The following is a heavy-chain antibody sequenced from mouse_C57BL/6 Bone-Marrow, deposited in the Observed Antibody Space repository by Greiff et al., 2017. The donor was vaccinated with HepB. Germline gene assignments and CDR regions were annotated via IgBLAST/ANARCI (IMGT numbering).Heavy chain of an antibody. CDR1: GYTFTSYW. J-gene: IGHJ1*03. V-gene: IGHV1-50*01. D-gene: IGHD1-1*01. CDR2: IDPSDSYT. CDR3: ARGYYGSSYCWYFDV. Sequence: QVQLQQPGAELVKPGASVKLSCKASGYTFTSYWMQWVKQRPGQGLEWIGEIDPSDSYTNYNQKFKGKATLTVDTSSSTAYMQLSSLTSEDSAVYYCARGYYGSSYCWYFDVWGTGTTVTVSS.